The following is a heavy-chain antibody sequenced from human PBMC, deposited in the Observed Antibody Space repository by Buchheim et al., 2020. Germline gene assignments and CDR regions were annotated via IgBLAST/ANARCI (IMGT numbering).Heavy chain of an antibody. V-gene: IGHV3-30*18. CDR1: GFTFSSYG. CDR3: AKGFSYALYYYGMDV. CDR2: ISYDGSNK. D-gene: IGHD3-16*01. Sequence: QVQLVGSGGGVVQPGRSLRLSCAASGFTFSSYGMHWVRQAPGKGLEWGAVISYDGSNKYYADSVKGRFTISRENSKKKVYLQMNSLRAEDTAVYYCAKGFSYALYYYGMDVWGQGTT. J-gene: IGHJ6*02.